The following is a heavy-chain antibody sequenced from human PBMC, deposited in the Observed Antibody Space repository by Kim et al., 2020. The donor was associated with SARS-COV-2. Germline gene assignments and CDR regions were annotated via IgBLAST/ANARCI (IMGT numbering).Heavy chain of an antibody. D-gene: IGHD3-10*01. Sequence: GGSLRLSCAASGFTFSNYAMTWVRQVPGKGLEWVSAISGSGGSTYYADSVKGRFTISRDNSKNTLYLQMNSLRAKDTAVYYCAKDEVTMVRGVMPIWGQGTLVTVSS. J-gene: IGHJ4*02. CDR1: GFTFSNYA. CDR2: ISGSGGST. CDR3: AKDEVTMVRGVMPI. V-gene: IGHV3-23*01.